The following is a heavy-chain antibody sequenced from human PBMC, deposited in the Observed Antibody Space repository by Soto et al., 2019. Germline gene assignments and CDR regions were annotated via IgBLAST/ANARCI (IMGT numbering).Heavy chain of an antibody. D-gene: IGHD2-21*02. J-gene: IGHJ4*02. CDR2: ISLYHHST. Sequence: QAQLVQSGAEVKKPGASVRLSCKTSGYTFTDYFIHWVRQAPGQGLEWMGIISLYHHSTSYAQKFQGRLTVTNDTSKTTVYMELSSLTSEDTAVYWCARELYSCGGDCPYYMDYWGQGTLVTVSS. CDR3: ARELYSCGGDCPYYMDY. V-gene: IGHV1-46*01. CDR1: GYTFTDYF.